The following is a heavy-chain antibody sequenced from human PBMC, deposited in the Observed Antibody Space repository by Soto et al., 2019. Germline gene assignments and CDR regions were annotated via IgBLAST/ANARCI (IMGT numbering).Heavy chain of an antibody. CDR3: ARNRYGGYDFDY. Sequence: QVQLQESGPGLVKPSGTLSLTCAVSSGSITSSNWWSWVRQPPGKGLEWIGAVSHSGSTNYIPSLKSRVTISVDKSRNQFSLRLNYVTAADTAVYYCARNRYGGYDFDYWGQGTLVTVAS. V-gene: IGHV4-4*02. CDR2: VSHSGST. CDR1: SGSITSSNW. D-gene: IGHD5-12*01. J-gene: IGHJ4*02.